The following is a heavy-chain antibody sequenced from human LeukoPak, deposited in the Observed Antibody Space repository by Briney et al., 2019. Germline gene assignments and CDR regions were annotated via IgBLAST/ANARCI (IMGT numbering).Heavy chain of an antibody. V-gene: IGHV3-73*01. D-gene: IGHD6-13*01. CDR1: GFTFSGSA. CDR2: IRSKANSYAT. Sequence: GGSLRLSCAASGFTFSGSAMHWVRQASGKGLEWVGRIRSKANSYATAYAASVKGRFTISRDDSKNTAYLQMNSLKTEDTAVYYCTRIAAAQSFDYYGMDVWGQGTTVTVSS. CDR3: TRIAAAQSFDYYGMDV. J-gene: IGHJ6*02.